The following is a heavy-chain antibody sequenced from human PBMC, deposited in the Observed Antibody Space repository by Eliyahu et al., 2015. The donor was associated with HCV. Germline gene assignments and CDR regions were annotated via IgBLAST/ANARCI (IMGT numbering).Heavy chain of an antibody. J-gene: IGHJ4*01. CDR2: IGGXGDDT. Sequence: EVQILESGGGXVQPGGSLRLSCTASGLRLXGYVVNWVRQAPGRGLDWVSTIGGXGDDTFYAASVKGRFTISRDDSKNTVYLQMNTLRAEDTAIYYCARDEPFLAPGYWGQGTLLSVSS. V-gene: IGHV3-23*01. CDR3: ARDEPFLAPGY. D-gene: IGHD1-14*01. CDR1: GLRLXGYV.